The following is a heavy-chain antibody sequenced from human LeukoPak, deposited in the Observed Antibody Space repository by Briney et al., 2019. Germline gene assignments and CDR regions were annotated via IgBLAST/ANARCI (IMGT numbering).Heavy chain of an antibody. V-gene: IGHV1-18*01. CDR3: ARDSPLYGYATGGSYFYGLDV. J-gene: IGHJ6*02. Sequence: ASVKVSCKASGYTFSSYGISWVRQAPGQGLEWMGWISGYNDNTNFAQELQGRVTMTTDTSTSTVYMELRSLRSDDTAVYYCARDSPLYGYATGGSYFYGLDVWGQGTTVTVSS. D-gene: IGHD5-18*01. CDR1: GYTFSSYG. CDR2: ISGYNDNT.